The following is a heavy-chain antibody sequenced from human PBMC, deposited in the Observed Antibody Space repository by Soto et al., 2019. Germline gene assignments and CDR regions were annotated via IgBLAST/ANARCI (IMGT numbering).Heavy chain of an antibody. CDR3: ARVPGP. Sequence: PSETLSLTCTVSGDSISSYYWTWIRQPPGKGLEWIAFIYYGGSINYNPSLKSRVAISVDRSKNQFSLKLSSVTAADTAVYYCARVPGPWGQGTLVTVSS. J-gene: IGHJ5*02. CDR1: GDSISSYY. V-gene: IGHV4-59*12. CDR2: IYYGGSI.